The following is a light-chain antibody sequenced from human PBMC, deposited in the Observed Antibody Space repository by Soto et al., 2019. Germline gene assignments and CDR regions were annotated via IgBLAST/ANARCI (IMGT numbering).Light chain of an antibody. CDR2: WAS. J-gene: IGKJ4*01. CDR1: QSVLYSSNNKNY. Sequence: DIVMTQSPDSLAVSLGERATINRKSSQSVLYSSNNKNYLAWYQQKPGQAPKLLIYWASTRESGVPDRFSGSGSGTDFTLPISSLQAEDVAVYYCQPYYSTPLTFGGGTTVEIQ. V-gene: IGKV4-1*01. CDR3: QPYYSTPLT.